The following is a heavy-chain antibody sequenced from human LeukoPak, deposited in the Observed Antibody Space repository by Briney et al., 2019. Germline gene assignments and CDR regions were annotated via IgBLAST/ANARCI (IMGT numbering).Heavy chain of an antibody. CDR1: GYTFTSYG. V-gene: IGHV1-18*01. D-gene: IGHD2-15*01. Sequence: ASVKVSCKASGYTFTSYGISWVRQAPGQGLEWMGWISAYNGNTNYAQKLQGRVTMTTDTSTSTAYMELRSLRSDDTAVYYRARDRSGGSWGGVDYWGQGTLVTVSS. J-gene: IGHJ4*02. CDR2: ISAYNGNT. CDR3: ARDRSGGSWGGVDY.